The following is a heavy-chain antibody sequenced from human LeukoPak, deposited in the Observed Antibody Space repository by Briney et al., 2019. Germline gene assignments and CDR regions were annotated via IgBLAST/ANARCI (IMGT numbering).Heavy chain of an antibody. V-gene: IGHV1-18*01. CDR3: ARDSSSFYYDSSGLGY. D-gene: IGHD3-22*01. CDR1: GYTFTSYG. CDR2: ISAYNGNT. Sequence: ASVKVSCKASGYTFTSYGISWVRQAPGQGLEWMGWISAYNGNTNYAQKLQGRVTITTDTSTSTAYMELRSLRSDDTAVYYCARDSSSFYYDSSGLGYWGQGTLVTVSS. J-gene: IGHJ4*02.